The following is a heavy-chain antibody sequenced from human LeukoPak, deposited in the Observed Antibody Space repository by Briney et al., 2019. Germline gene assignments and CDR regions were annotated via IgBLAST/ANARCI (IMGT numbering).Heavy chain of an antibody. D-gene: IGHD5-18*01. V-gene: IGHV3-23*01. CDR2: VSYTRVAT. CDR1: GFTFSTFA. CDR3: AKAFREFGTSSSYSSFDS. Sequence: GGSLRLSCAASGFTFSTFALSWVRQAPGKGLEWVSGVSYTRVATYYADSVKGRFTISRDDSENILFLQMNGLRAEDTAVYFCAKAFREFGTSSSYSSFDSWGQGTMVTVSS. J-gene: IGHJ3*01.